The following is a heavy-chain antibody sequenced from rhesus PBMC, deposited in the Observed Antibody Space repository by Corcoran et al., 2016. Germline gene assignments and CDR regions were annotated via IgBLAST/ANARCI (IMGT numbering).Heavy chain of an antibody. Sequence: QVQLQESGPGLVKPSQTLSLTCAISGDSVSSHSATWNWVRQSPSRGLEWLGRTYYRSKWYNDDAQSVQNRITINPDTSKNQFSLQLNSVTPEDMAVYYCARGIAGTNDYWGQGVLVTVSS. CDR1: GDSVSSHSAT. D-gene: IGHD1-1-1*01. CDR2: TYYRSKWYN. V-gene: IGHV6-1*01. J-gene: IGHJ4*01. CDR3: ARGIAGTNDY.